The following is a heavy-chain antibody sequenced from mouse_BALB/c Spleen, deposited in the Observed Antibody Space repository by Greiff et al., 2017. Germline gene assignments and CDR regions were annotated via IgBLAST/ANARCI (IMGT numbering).Heavy chain of an antibody. CDR2: INPSNGGT. J-gene: IGHJ3*01. V-gene: IGHV1S81*02. Sequence: QVQLQQSGAELVKPGASVKLSCKASGYTFTSYYMYWVKQRPGQGLEWIGGINPSNGGTNFNEKFKSKATLTVDKSSSTAYMQLSSLTSEDSAVYYCTREGETTATWFAYWGQGTLVTVSA. CDR3: TREGETTATWFAY. CDR1: GYTFTSYY. D-gene: IGHD1-2*01.